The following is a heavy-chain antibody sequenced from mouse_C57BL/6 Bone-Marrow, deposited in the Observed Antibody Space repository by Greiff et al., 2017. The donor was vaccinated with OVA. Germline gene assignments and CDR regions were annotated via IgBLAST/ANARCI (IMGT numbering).Heavy chain of an antibody. V-gene: IGHV5-4*01. J-gene: IGHJ2*01. D-gene: IGHD2-4*01. CDR1: GFTFSSYA. CDR3: ASDTGYDDDTGY. CDR2: ISDGGSYT. Sequence: EVQGVESGGGLVKPGGSLKLSCAASGFTFSSYAMSWVRQTPEKRLEWVATISDGGSYTYYPDNVKGRFTISRDNAKNNLYLQMSHLKSEDTAMYYSASDTGYDDDTGYWGQGTTLTVSS.